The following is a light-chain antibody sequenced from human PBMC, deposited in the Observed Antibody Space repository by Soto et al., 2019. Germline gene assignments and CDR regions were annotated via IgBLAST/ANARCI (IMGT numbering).Light chain of an antibody. CDR2: AAS. J-gene: IGKJ5*01. Sequence: EVVMTQSPATLSVSPGERATLSCRASQTVSRNLAWYQQRPGQAPRLLIYAASSRATGIPDRFSGSGSGTDFTLTISSLEPEDFAVYYCQQYGSSPITFGQGTRLEIK. CDR3: QQYGSSPIT. V-gene: IGKV3-20*01. CDR1: QTVSRN.